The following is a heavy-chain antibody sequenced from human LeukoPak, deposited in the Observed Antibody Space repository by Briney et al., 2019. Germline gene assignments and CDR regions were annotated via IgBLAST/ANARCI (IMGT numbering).Heavy chain of an antibody. CDR2: IKEDGSVK. CDR1: GFTFSTSW. V-gene: IGHV3-7*01. D-gene: IGHD6-19*01. Sequence: QSGESLRLTCVTSGFTFSTSWMNWVRQAPGKGLEWVANIKEDGSVKNYADSVKGRFTISRDNAKNSLYLEINCLRVEDTAVYYCARQWGWFTSGWWLDTPDVWGQGSMVIVSS. J-gene: IGHJ3*01. CDR3: ARQWGWFTSGWWLDTPDV.